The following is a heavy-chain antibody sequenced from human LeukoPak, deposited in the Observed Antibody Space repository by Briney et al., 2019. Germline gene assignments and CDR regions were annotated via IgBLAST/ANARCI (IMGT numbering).Heavy chain of an antibody. J-gene: IGHJ4*02. Sequence: GGSLRLSCADSGFMLSSNWMSRVRLAPGKGLEWVANIKEDGTETYYVDSVKGRFTISRDNAKNSLYLQMNSLRVEDPAVYYCAKEGRSLQTYWGQGTLVTVSS. CDR3: AKEGRSLQTY. CDR1: GFMLSSNW. V-gene: IGHV3-7*03. CDR2: IKEDGTET. D-gene: IGHD5-24*01.